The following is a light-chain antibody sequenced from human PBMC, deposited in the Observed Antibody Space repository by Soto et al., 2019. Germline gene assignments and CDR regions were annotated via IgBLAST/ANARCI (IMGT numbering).Light chain of an antibody. CDR2: GAS. V-gene: IGKV1-39*01. CDR1: QTITRY. CDR3: QQSYSAPWT. J-gene: IGKJ1*01. Sequence: DIQMTHSPSSLSASVGDRVTITCRASQTITRYLNWYQQKPGKAPKLLIYGASSLQSGVPSGFSGSGSGTDFTLTISSLQPEDFATYYSQQSYSAPWTFGQGTKVAIK.